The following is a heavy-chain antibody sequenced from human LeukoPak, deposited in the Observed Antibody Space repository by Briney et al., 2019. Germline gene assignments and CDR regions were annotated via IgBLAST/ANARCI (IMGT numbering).Heavy chain of an antibody. Sequence: ASVKVSCKASGYTFTSYDINLVRQATGQGLEWMGWRNPNSGNTGYAQKFQGRVTMTRNTSISTAYMELSSLRSEDTAVYYCARVPYCSGSYYFDYWGQGTLVTVSS. CDR2: RNPNSGNT. D-gene: IGHD3-10*01. CDR3: ARVPYCSGSYYFDY. J-gene: IGHJ4*01. V-gene: IGHV1-8*01. CDR1: GYTFTSYD.